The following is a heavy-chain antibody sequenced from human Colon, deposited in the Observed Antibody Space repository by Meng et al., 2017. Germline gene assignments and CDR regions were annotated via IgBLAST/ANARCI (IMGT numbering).Heavy chain of an antibody. CDR2: ISYSGST. V-gene: IGHV4-59*01. CDR1: GGSINTYY. J-gene: IGHJ2*01. CDR3: ARYGPYWYFDL. Sequence: QVQLQESGPGLVKPSETLSLTCTVSGGSINTYYWCWFRQPPGKGLELIGYISYSGSTYYSPSLRSRVTISVDTSKNQFSVRLSSVTTADTAVYYCARYGPYWYFDLWGRGTLVTVSS. D-gene: IGHD2-21*01.